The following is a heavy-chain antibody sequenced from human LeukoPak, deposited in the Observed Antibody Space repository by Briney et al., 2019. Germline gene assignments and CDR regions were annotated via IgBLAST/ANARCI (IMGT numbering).Heavy chain of an antibody. CDR3: AKEIGYSSSWYSDY. Sequence: GGSLRLSCAASGFTFSGYAMSWVRQAPGKGLEWVSAISGSGGSTYYADSVKGRFTISRDNSKNTLYLQMNSLRAEDTAVYYCAKEIGYSSSWYSDYWGQGTLVTVSS. CDR1: GFTFSGYA. CDR2: ISGSGGST. D-gene: IGHD6-13*01. V-gene: IGHV3-23*01. J-gene: IGHJ4*02.